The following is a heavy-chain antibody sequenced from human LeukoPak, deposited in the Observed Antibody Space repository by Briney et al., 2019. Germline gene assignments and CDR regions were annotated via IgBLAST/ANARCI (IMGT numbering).Heavy chain of an antibody. CDR3: AKEEYSTRYYYYGMDV. CDR2: ISGGGDST. Sequence: GGSLRLSCAASGFTFSSYVMSWVRQAPGKGLEWVSAISGGGDSTFYADSVKGRFTLSRDNSKNTLYLQMSSLRAEDTAIYYCAKEEYSTRYYYYGMDVWGQGTTVTVS. CDR1: GFTFSSYV. D-gene: IGHD2-2*01. V-gene: IGHV3-23*01. J-gene: IGHJ6*02.